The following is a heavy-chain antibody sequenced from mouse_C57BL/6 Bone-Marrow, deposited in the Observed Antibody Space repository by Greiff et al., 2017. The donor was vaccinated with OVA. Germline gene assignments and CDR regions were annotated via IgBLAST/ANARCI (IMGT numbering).Heavy chain of an antibody. CDR2: IDPENGDT. Sequence: EVQLQQSGAELVRPGASVKLSCTASGFNIKDDYMHWVKQRPEQGLEWIGWIDPENGDTEYASKFQGKATIPADTSSNTAYLPLSSLTSEDTAVYYCTTPLGYYAMDYWGQGTSVTVSS. V-gene: IGHV14-4*01. CDR3: TTPLGYYAMDY. J-gene: IGHJ4*01. CDR1: GFNIKDDY.